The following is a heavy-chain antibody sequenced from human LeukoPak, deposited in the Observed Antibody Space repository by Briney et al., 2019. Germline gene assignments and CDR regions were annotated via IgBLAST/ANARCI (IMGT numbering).Heavy chain of an antibody. CDR2: INPNSGGT. V-gene: IGHV1-2*06. CDR3: ASGATYYDFWSGYSIDY. D-gene: IGHD3-3*01. CDR1: GYTFTSYG. J-gene: IGHJ4*02. Sequence: ASVKVSCKASGYTFTSYGISWVRQAPGQGLEWMGRINPNSGGTNYAQKFQGRVTMTRDTSISTAYMELSRLRSDNTAVYYCASGATYYDFWSGYSIDYWGQGTLVTVSS.